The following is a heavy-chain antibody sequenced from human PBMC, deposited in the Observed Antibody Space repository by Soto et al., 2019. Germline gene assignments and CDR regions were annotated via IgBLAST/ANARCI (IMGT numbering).Heavy chain of an antibody. CDR3: VKRWLLVAST. J-gene: IGHJ4*02. Sequence: NPSETLYRTCTVSGRTCSINADFWYLAWIRQPPWKGLEWIGSIDNGGNPYYNPPLKSRVIISADTSKNQFSLSLNSVTAADTAVYYCVKRWLLVASTWRQARLVHVSS. CDR1: GRTCSINADF. V-gene: IGHV4-39*01. CDR2: IDNGGNP. D-gene: IGHD5-12*01.